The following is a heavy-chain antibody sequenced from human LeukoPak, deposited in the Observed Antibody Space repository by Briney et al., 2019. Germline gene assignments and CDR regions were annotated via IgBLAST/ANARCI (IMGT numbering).Heavy chain of an antibody. CDR2: IKQDGSEK. CDR1: GFTFSSYS. Sequence: GGSLRLSCAASGFTFSSYSMNWVRQAPGKGLEWVANIKQDGSEKYYVDSVKGRFTISRDNAKNSLYLQMNSLRAEDTAVYYCAREYIAVAYYYYYYMDVWGKGTTVTVSS. J-gene: IGHJ6*03. V-gene: IGHV3-7*01. CDR3: AREYIAVAYYYYYYMDV. D-gene: IGHD6-19*01.